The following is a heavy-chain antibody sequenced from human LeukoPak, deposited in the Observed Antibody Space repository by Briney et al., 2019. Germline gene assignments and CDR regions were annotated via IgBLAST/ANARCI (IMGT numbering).Heavy chain of an antibody. V-gene: IGHV1-2*02. J-gene: IGHJ4*02. CDR2: INPNSGGT. CDR1: AYTFTGYY. Sequence: GASVTVSFTASAYTFTGYYMHWVRQAPGQGLEWMGWINPNSGGTNYAQKFQGRVTMTRDTSISTAYMELSRLRSDDTAVYYCAREGGFHYYGSGSYIGWGQGTLVTVSS. D-gene: IGHD3-10*01. CDR3: AREGGFHYYGSGSYIG.